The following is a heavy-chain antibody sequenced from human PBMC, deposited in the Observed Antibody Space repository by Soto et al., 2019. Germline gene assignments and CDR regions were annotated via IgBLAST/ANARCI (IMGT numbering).Heavy chain of an antibody. J-gene: IGHJ3*01. CDR1: GFTFSSYT. V-gene: IGHV3-30-3*01. Sequence: GGSLRLSCAASGFTFSSYTIHWVRQAPGKGLEWVAVISYDGSPTYHADSVKGRFTISRDNSRNTLYLQMSSLRAEDTAVYYCATVARYDDFDVWGQGTMVTVSS. CDR2: ISYDGSPT. D-gene: IGHD3-9*01. CDR3: ATVARYDDFDV.